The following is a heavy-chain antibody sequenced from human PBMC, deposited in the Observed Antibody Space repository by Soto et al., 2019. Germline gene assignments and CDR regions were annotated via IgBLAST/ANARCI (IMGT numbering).Heavy chain of an antibody. Sequence: ASVKVSCKASGYTFTSYGISWVRQAPGQGLEWMGWISAYNGNTNYAQRLQGRVTMTTDTSTSTAYMELRSLRSDDTAVYYCARDGITSSWPFGMDVWGQGTTGTVSS. CDR3: ARDGITSSWPFGMDV. V-gene: IGHV1-18*04. D-gene: IGHD6-13*01. J-gene: IGHJ6*02. CDR2: ISAYNGNT. CDR1: GYTFTSYG.